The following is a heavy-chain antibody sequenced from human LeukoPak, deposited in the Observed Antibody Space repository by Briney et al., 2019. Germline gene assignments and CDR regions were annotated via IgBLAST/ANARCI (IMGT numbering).Heavy chain of an antibody. CDR1: GGSISSYY. V-gene: IGHV4-59*01. CDR2: IYYSGST. J-gene: IGHJ6*03. Sequence: SETLSLTCTVSGGSISSYYWSWIRQPPGKGLEWIGYIYYSGSTNYNPSLKSRVTISVDTSKNQFSLKLSSVTAADTAVYYCARLEEGYGSGRRENYYYYYMDVWGKGTTVTISS. D-gene: IGHD3-10*01. CDR3: ARLEEGYGSGRRENYYYYYMDV.